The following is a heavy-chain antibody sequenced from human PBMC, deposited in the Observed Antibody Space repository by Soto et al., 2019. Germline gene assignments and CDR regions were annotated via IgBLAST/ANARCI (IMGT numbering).Heavy chain of an antibody. J-gene: IGHJ6*02. D-gene: IGHD4-17*01. CDR2: IYYSGST. CDR3: AREGGYCDYAAYYYYYGMDV. V-gene: IGHV4-61*01. CDR1: GGSVSSGSYY. Sequence: QVQLQESGPGLVKPSETLSLTCTVSGGSVSSGSYYWSWIRQPPGKGLEWIGYIYYSGSTNYNPSLKSRVTISVDTSKNQFSLKLSSVTAADTAVYYCAREGGYCDYAAYYYYYGMDVWGQGTTVTVSS.